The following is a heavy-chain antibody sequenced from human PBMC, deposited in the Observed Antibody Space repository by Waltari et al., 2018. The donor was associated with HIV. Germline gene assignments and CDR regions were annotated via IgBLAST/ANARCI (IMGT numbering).Heavy chain of an antibody. V-gene: IGHV4-34*02. D-gene: IGHD3-3*01. CDR1: RSSFNDHS. CDR2: INAYGTA. Sequence: QVQLQQWGTGLLKPSGTLSLTCAVYRSSFNDHSWTWFRQVPVKGLQWLGEINAYGTAGYTTYLQCRLTITRDPSKNQFSLNLKSVAAADTGVYFCARTTLQWSLTNSDFWTGHPDHYSTLDAWGQGTTVFVSS. J-gene: IGHJ6*02. CDR3: ARTTLQWSLTNSDFWTGHPDHYSTLDA.